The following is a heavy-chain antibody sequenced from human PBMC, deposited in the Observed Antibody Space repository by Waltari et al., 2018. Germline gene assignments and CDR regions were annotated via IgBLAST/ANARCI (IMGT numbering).Heavy chain of an antibody. CDR1: GISVSSFW. J-gene: IGHJ4*02. CDR3: ARERRGQSGWYYFDF. Sequence: EVQLVESGGGLVQPGGSLRLSCAASGISVSSFWVSWVRQAPGKGLEWVANIKQDGSEEYYVDSVKGRFTISKDNAKNSLYLQMNSLRAEDTAVYFCARERRGQSGWYYFDFWGQGSLVTVSS. CDR2: IKQDGSEE. V-gene: IGHV3-7*01. D-gene: IGHD6-19*01.